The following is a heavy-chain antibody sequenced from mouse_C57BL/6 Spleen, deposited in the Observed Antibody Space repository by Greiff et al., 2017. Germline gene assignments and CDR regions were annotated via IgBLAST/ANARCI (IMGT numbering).Heavy chain of an antibody. CDR3: ARGDYSNYGPWFAY. Sequence: VQLQQSGPELVKPGASVKIPCKASGYTFTDYNMDWVKQSHGKSLEWIGDINPNNGGTIYNQKFKGKATLTVDKSSSTAYMELRSLTSEDTAVYYCARGDYSNYGPWFAYWGQGTLVTVSA. CDR1: GYTFTDYN. V-gene: IGHV1-18*01. CDR2: INPNNGGT. J-gene: IGHJ3*01. D-gene: IGHD2-5*01.